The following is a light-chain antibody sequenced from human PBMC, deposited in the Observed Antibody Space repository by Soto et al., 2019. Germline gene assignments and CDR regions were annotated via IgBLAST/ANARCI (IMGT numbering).Light chain of an antibody. CDR2: DAS. CDR3: QQYSNWPPVT. V-gene: IGKV3-15*01. Sequence: ETVLTQSPRTLSVSPGESATLSCRASQSVRSKLAWYHQKPGQAPRLLIYDASTRATDIPARFSGSGSGTEFTLTISSLQSEDSAVYYCQQYSNWPPVTFGQGTRLEIK. CDR1: QSVRSK. J-gene: IGKJ5*01.